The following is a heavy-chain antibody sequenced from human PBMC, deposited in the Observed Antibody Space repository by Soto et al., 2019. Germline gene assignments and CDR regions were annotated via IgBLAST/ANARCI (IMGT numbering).Heavy chain of an antibody. V-gene: IGHV4-39*01. J-gene: IGHJ4*02. D-gene: IGHD3-3*01. Sequence: SETLSLPCPVSGGSISTSSYYWGWIRQPPWKWLEWIGNIYYSGSTYYNPSLKSRVTISGDTSNNQLSLKLNSVTAADTAIDCCTRQFWSGYLADYWGQGXLVTVCS. CDR3: TRQFWSGYLADY. CDR2: IYYSGST. CDR1: GGSISTSSYY.